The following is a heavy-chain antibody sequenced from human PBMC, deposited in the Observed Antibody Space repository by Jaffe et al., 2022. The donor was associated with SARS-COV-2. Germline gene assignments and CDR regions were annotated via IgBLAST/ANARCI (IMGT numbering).Heavy chain of an antibody. V-gene: IGHV3-30-3*01. CDR1: GFTFSMFA. CDR2: ISFDRSIT. CDR3: ARGFYDSRGYAFDM. D-gene: IGHD3-22*01. J-gene: IGHJ3*02. Sequence: QVQLVESGGGVVQPGGSLRLSCAASGFTFSMFAMHWVRQAPGKGLEWVAVISFDRSITYYAGSVKGRFTISRDNSRKTLFLQMNSLRADDAAVYYCARGFYDSRGYAFDMWGQGTLVSVSS.